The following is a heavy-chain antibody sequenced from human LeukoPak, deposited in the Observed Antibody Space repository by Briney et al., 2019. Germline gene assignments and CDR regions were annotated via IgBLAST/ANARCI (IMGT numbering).Heavy chain of an antibody. J-gene: IGHJ4*02. Sequence: GESLRLSCAASGNYWMHWVRQAPGKGLVWVSHINSDGSWTSYADSEKGRFTICKDNAKNTVYLQMNNLRAEDTAVYYCVSFYETYWGRGTLVTVSS. CDR3: VSFYETY. V-gene: IGHV3-74*01. CDR1: GNYW. CDR2: INSDGSWT. D-gene: IGHD2-2*01.